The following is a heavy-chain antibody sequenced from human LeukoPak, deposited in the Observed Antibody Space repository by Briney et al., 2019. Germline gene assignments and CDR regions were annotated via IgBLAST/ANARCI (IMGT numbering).Heavy chain of an antibody. CDR2: IYSGGST. D-gene: IGHD3-3*01. J-gene: IGHJ3*01. CDR1: GFNVNIYY. Sequence: GGSLRLSCAASGFNVNIYYMTWVRQPPGKGLEWVSVIYSGGSTYYADSVKGRFTISRDNSKNKVSLQMNSLRAEDTAVYYCARGWVLATGAFDFWGQGILVTVSS. CDR3: ARGWVLATGAFDF. V-gene: IGHV3-53*01.